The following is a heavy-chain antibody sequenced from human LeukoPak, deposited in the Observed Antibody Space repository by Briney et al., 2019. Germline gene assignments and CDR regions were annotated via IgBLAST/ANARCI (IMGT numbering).Heavy chain of an antibody. CDR3: ARGRPDYYDFWSGYYEGFDY. CDR1: GYTFTRYD. CDR2: MNPNSGNT. J-gene: IGHJ4*02. D-gene: IGHD3-3*01. V-gene: IGHV1-8*01. Sequence: ASVKVSCKASGYTFTRYDINWVRQATGQGLEGMGWMNPNSGNTGYAQKFQGRVTMTRNTSISTAYMELSSMRSEDTAVYYCARGRPDYYDFWSGYYEGFDYWGQGTLVTVSS.